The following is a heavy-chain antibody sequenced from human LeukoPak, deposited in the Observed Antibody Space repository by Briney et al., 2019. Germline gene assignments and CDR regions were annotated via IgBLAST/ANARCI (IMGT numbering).Heavy chain of an antibody. J-gene: IGHJ3*02. V-gene: IGHV4-61*02. CDR1: GGSISSGSYY. CDR3: ARATPSVDI. CDR2: IYTSGST. Sequence: SETLSLTCTVSGGSISSGSYYWSWIRQPAGKGLEWIGRIYTSGSTNYNPSLKSRVTISVDTSKNQFSLKLRSVTAADTAVYSCARATPSVDIWGQGTMVTVSS.